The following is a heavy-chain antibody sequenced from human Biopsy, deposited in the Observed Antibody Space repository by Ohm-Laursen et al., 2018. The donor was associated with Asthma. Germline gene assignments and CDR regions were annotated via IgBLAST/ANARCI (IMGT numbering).Heavy chain of an antibody. CDR2: IYRNGDT. D-gene: IGHD3-3*01. J-gene: IGHJ4*02. CDR1: GDSIDSGDYS. V-gene: IGHV4-30-2*06. CDR3: ARDFGGWYYFDN. Sequence: TLSLTWAVSGDSIDSGDYSWTWIRQSPGVGLEWIGYIYRNGDTYYNPTLKNRVSISVDTSKSQFSLKLTSVTAADTAVYYCARDFGGWYYFDNWGQGSLVTVSS.